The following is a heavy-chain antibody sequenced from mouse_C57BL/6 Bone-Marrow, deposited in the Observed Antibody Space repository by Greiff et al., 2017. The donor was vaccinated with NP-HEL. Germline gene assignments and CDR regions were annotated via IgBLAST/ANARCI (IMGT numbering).Heavy chain of an antibody. CDR3: ARGAYRVDY. D-gene: IGHD2-14*01. CDR1: GYTFTSYW. J-gene: IGHJ2*01. Sequence: QVQLQQPGAELVKPGASVKLSCKASGYTFTSYWMQWVKQRPGQGLEWIGEIDPSDSYTNYNQKFKGKATLTVDTSSSTAYMQLSSLTSEDSAVYYCARGAYRVDYWGQGTTLTVSS. CDR2: IDPSDSYT. V-gene: IGHV1-50*01.